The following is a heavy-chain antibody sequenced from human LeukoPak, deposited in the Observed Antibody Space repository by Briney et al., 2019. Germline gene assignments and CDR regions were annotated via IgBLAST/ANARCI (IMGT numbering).Heavy chain of an antibody. CDR2: VYYTGST. V-gene: IGHV4-59*08. Sequence: HTLSPTRTVSGASVTTYYCSCVRPPPREWMGWGGYVYYTGSTTYNPSLNRPVTISVDPSKNQFSLKLNSVPAADTAVYYCATSPTMIVAGGGAFDIWGQGTMVTVSS. CDR1: GASVTTYY. J-gene: IGHJ3*02. CDR3: ATSPTMIVAGGGAFDI. D-gene: IGHD3-22*01.